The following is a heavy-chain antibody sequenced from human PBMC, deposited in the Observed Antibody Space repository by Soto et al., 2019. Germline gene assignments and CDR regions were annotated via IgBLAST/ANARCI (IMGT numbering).Heavy chain of an antibody. CDR1: GYTFTSYA. V-gene: IGHV1-3*01. CDR2: TNAGNGNT. D-gene: IGHD6-13*01. J-gene: IGHJ6*02. Sequence: GASVKVSCKASGYTFTSYAMHWVRQAPGQRLEWMGWTNAGNGNTKYSQKFQGRVTITRDTSASTAYMELSSLRSEDTAVYYCARVNTAAGHYYYYGMDVWGQGTTVTVSS. CDR3: ARVNTAAGHYYYYGMDV.